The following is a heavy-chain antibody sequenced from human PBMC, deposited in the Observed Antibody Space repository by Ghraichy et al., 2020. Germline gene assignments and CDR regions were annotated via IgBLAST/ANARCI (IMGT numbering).Heavy chain of an antibody. CDR1: GGPISSGGYY. J-gene: IGHJ5*02. D-gene: IGHD3-22*01. V-gene: IGHV4-31*03. Sequence: SETLSLTCTVSGGPISSGGYYWSWIRQHPGKGLEWIGYIYYSGSTYYNPSLKSRVTISVDTSKNQFSLKLSSVTAADTAVYYCASTYYYDSSGRNNWFDPWGQGTLVTVSS. CDR3: ASTYYYDSSGRNNWFDP. CDR2: IYYSGST.